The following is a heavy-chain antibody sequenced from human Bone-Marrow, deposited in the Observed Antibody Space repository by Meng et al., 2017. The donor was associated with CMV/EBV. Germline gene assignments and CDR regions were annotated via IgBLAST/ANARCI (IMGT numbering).Heavy chain of an antibody. D-gene: IGHD3-10*01. CDR1: GFSLSTSGMR. CDR3: VHILGSYNSGYFDY. J-gene: IGHJ4*02. Sequence: SGPTLVKPTQTLTLTCTFSGFSLSTSGMRVSWIRQPPGKALEWLARIDWDDDKFYSTSLKTRLTISKDTSKNQVVLTMTNMDPVDTAIYYCVHILGSYNSGYFDYWGQGTLVTVSS. CDR2: IDWDDDK. V-gene: IGHV2-70D*14.